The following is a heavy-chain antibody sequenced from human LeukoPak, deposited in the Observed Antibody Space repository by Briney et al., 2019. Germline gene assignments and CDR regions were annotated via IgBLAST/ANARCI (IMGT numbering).Heavy chain of an antibody. J-gene: IGHJ5*02. V-gene: IGHV1-8*01. D-gene: IGHD4-17*01. CDR1: XXTFXXXD. CDR3: ARSIDDYGDT. CDR2: MNPNSGNT. Sequence: SXXTFXXXDINWVRRATGQGLEWMGWMNPNSGNTGYAQKFQGRVTMTRNTSISTAYMELSSLRSEDTAVYYCARSIDDYGDTWGQGTLVTVSS.